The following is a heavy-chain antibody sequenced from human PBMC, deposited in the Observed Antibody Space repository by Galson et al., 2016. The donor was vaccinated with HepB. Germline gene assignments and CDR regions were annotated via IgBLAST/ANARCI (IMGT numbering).Heavy chain of an antibody. D-gene: IGHD5-18*01. CDR1: GFTFTNNI. Sequence: SLRLSCAASGFTFTNNIMSWVRQAPGKGLEWVSTIGGDGATFYGDSVKGRFTISRDNSKNTLYLQMNSLRAEDTAVYYCAKDIRSYGLFGRFDYWGQGTLVTVSS. CDR2: IGGDGAT. J-gene: IGHJ4*02. CDR3: AKDIRSYGLFGRFDY. V-gene: IGHV3-23*01.